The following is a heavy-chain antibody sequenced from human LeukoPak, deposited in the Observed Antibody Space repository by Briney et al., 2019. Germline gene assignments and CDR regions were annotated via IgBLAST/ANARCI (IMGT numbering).Heavy chain of an antibody. D-gene: IGHD3-10*01. CDR1: GFTVSSNY. Sequence: GGSLRLSCAASGFTVSSNYMSWVRQAPGKGLEWVSVIYSGGSTYYADSVKGRFTISRDNSKNTLYLQMNSLRAEDAAVYYCAREWEGSGSYFTWGQGTLVTVSS. CDR3: AREWEGSGSYFT. CDR2: IYSGGST. J-gene: IGHJ5*02. V-gene: IGHV3-66*01.